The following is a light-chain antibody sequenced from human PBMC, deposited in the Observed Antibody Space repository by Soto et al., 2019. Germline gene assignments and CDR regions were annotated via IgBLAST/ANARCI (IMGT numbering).Light chain of an antibody. V-gene: IGKV3-20*01. Sequence: PAPLSLPPAPTPPLSRTARPRASPRFLAWPPQNPGQAPRLLIYGASSRATGIPDRFSGSGSGTDFTLTISRLEPEDVAVYYCQQYGSSPLTFGGGTKVEIK. J-gene: IGKJ4*01. CDR2: GAS. CDR3: QQYGSSPLT. CDR1: PRASPRF.